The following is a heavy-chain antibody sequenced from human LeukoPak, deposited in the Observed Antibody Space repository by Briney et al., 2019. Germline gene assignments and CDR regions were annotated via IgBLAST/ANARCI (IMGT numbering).Heavy chain of an antibody. Sequence: TGGSLRLSCAASGFTFSSYWMHWARQAPGKGLVWVSRINSDGSTTTYADSVRGRFTISRDNAKNTLYLQMNSLRAEDTAVYYCARVGYSSSWYIDYWGQGTLATVSS. CDR3: ARVGYSSSWYIDY. CDR1: GFTFSSYW. CDR2: INSDGSTT. J-gene: IGHJ4*02. V-gene: IGHV3-74*01. D-gene: IGHD6-13*01.